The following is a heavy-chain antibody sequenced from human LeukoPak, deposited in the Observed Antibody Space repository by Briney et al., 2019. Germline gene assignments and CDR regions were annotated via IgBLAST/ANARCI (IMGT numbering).Heavy chain of an antibody. V-gene: IGHV3-23*01. J-gene: IGHJ4*02. D-gene: IGHD6-19*01. CDR3: ALIAVAGPFPSSPPGY. Sequence: GGSLRLSCAASGFTFSSYAMSWVRQAPGKGLEWVSAISGSGSSTYYADSVKGRFTISRDNSKNTLYLQMNSLRAEDTAVYYCALIAVAGPFPSSPPGYWGQGTLVTVSS. CDR1: GFTFSSYA. CDR2: ISGSGSST.